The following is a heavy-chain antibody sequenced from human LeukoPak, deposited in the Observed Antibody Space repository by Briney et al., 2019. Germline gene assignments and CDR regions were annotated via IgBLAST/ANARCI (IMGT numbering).Heavy chain of an antibody. CDR3: AKNGDRGAYCSGGSCYPYYYYNMDV. Sequence: HSGGSLRLSCAASGFTFSSYAMHWVRQAPGKGLEWVAVISYDGSNKYYADSAKGRFTISRDNSKNTLYLQMNSLRAEDTAIYYCAKNGDRGAYCSGGSCYPYYYYNMDVWGKGTTVTISS. CDR1: GFTFSSYA. CDR2: ISYDGSNK. V-gene: IGHV3-30*04. D-gene: IGHD2-15*01. J-gene: IGHJ6*03.